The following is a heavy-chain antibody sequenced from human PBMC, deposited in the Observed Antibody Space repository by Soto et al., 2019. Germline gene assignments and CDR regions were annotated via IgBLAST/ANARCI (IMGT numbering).Heavy chain of an antibody. CDR2: SRNRVNTFST. D-gene: IGHD1-26*01. CDR3: SRLGPRAQSQAY. V-gene: IGHV3-72*01. CDR1: ADSEFTFSDEY. Sequence: GALRLSCAVSADSEFTFSDEYMDWVRQAPGKGLEWVGRSRNRVNTFSTAYAASVEGRFTISRDDSRNMLFLQMNSLKTEDTAVYYCSRLGPRAQSQAYWGRGTLVTVSS. J-gene: IGHJ4*02.